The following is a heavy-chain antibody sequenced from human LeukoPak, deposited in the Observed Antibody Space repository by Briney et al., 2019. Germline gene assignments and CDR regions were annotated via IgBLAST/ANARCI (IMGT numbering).Heavy chain of an antibody. V-gene: IGHV4-39*01. CDR2: IYYSGST. CDR3: ARHSTGGMFLTTGGAFDI. D-gene: IGHD4-17*01. J-gene: IGHJ3*02. Sequence: SETLSLTCTVSGGSISSSSYYWGWIRQPPGKGLEWIGSIYYSGSTYYNPSLKSRVTISVDTSKNQFSLKLSSVTAADTAVYYCARHSTGGMFLTTGGAFDIWGQGTMVTASS. CDR1: GGSISSSSYY.